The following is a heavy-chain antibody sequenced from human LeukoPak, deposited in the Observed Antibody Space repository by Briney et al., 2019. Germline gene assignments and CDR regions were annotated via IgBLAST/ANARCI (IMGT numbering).Heavy chain of an antibody. V-gene: IGHV4-34*01. J-gene: IGHJ4*02. CDR3: ARFRGIAAPGMEFDY. D-gene: IGHD6-13*01. CDR2: INHIGST. CDR1: GFTFSSYG. Sequence: GSLRLSCAASGFTFSSYGMSWVRQPPGKGLEWIGEINHIGSTKYNPSLKSRVTMSVDTSKNQLSLNLSSVTAADTAVYYCARFRGIAAPGMEFDYWGQGTLVTVSS.